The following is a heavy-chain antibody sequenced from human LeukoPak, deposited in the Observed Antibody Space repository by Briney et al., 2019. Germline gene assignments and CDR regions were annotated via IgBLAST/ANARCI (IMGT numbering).Heavy chain of an antibody. CDR1: GYTFTSYD. CDR3: ARGDILTGKYFDY. V-gene: IGHV1-2*02. D-gene: IGHD3-9*01. Sequence: ASVKVSCKASGYTFTSYDINWLRQAPGQGLEWMGWMYPNSGGTNYAQRFQGRVTMTRDTSISTAYMELSWLSSDDTAVYYCARGDILTGKYFDYWGQGTLVTVSS. CDR2: MYPNSGGT. J-gene: IGHJ4*02.